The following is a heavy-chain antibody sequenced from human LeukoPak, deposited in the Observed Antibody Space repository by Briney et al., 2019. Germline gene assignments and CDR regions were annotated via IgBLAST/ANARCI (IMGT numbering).Heavy chain of an antibody. D-gene: IGHD2-2*01. CDR3: ARAGDCSSTSCNSWFDP. Sequence: PLETLSLTCAVYGGSFSGYYWSWIRQPPGKGLEWIGEINHSGSTNYNPSLKSRVTISVDTSKNQFSLKLSSVTAADTAVYYCARAGDCSSTSCNSWFDPWGQGTLVTVSS. V-gene: IGHV4-34*01. J-gene: IGHJ5*02. CDR2: INHSGST. CDR1: GGSFSGYY.